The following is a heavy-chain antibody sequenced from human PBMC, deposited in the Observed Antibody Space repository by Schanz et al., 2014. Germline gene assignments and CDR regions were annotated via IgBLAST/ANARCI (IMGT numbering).Heavy chain of an antibody. CDR1: GFTFRSYG. Sequence: QVQLVESGGGVVQPGRSLRLSCAASGFTFRSYGMHWVRQAPGKGLEWVALISYDGSSKNHADSVQGRFTISRDNAKNSLYLQMNSLTAEDTAVYCCAKYGTGKVASFEYWGQGTLVTVSS. CDR3: AKYGTGKVASFEY. D-gene: IGHD1-26*01. J-gene: IGHJ4*02. V-gene: IGHV3-33*03. CDR2: ISYDGSSK.